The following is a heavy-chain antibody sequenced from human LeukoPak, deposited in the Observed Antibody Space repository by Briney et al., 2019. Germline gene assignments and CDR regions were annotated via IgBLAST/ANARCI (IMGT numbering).Heavy chain of an antibody. CDR2: IIGGGGST. V-gene: IGHV3-23*01. J-gene: IGHJ4*02. D-gene: IGHD2-2*01. Sequence: GGSLRLSCAASGFSFSSPAMSWVRQAPGKGLEWVSGIIGGGGSTYYADSVKGRFTISGDNSRNTLFLQMNSLRAEDTAVYYCAHGAMYQLDYWGQGTLVTVSS. CDR1: GFSFSSPA. CDR3: AHGAMYQLDY.